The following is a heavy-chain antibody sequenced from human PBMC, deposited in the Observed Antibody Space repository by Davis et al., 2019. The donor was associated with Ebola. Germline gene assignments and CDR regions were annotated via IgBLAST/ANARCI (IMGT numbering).Heavy chain of an antibody. CDR2: TYYSGST. CDR3: ARHHRYCTNGVCSEYFDY. D-gene: IGHD2-8*01. V-gene: IGHV4-59*08. Sequence: SDPLSPTCTLSGGSISRYHRSWIRQPPGKGLEWLGYTYYSGSTNYNPSLKSRVTISVDTSKNQFSLTLSSVTAADTAVYYCARHHRYCTNGVCSEYFDYWGQGTLVTVSS. CDR1: GGSISRYH. J-gene: IGHJ4*02.